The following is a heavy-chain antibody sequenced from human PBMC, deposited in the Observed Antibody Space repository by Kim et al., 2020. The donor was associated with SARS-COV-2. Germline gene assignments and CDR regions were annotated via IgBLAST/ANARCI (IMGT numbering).Heavy chain of an antibody. J-gene: IGHJ4*02. CDR3: ARPFGSAWTGDF. Sequence: ASVKVSCKTSGYTFTTYGISWVRQAPGQGLEWVGWISAYNGETNYAQKFQGRVTMTTDSSTSTAYMELRSLRSDDTAVYYCARPFGSAWTGDFWRQGTLVTVSS. CDR2: ISAYNGET. D-gene: IGHD6-19*01. CDR1: GYTFTTYG. V-gene: IGHV1-18*01.